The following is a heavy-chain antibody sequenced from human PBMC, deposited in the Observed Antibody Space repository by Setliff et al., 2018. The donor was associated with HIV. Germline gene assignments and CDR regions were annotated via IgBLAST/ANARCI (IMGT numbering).Heavy chain of an antibody. D-gene: IGHD6-13*01. V-gene: IGHV4-4*07. J-gene: IGHJ4*02. CDR1: GASITSHN. Sequence: SETLSLTCSVSGASITSHNWSWIRQAAGKGLEWIGRIYTRGNTNYNPSLRGRVTMSVDTSKNQFSLKVTSVTAADTAVYYCARSLTKQLVLGTSREYYFDSWGLGALVTVS. CDR2: IYTRGNT. CDR3: ARSLTKQLVLGTSREYYFDS.